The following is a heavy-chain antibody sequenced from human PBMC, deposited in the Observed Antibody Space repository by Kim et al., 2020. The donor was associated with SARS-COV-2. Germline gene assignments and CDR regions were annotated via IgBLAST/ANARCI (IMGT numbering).Heavy chain of an antibody. D-gene: IGHD1-26*01. J-gene: IGHJ6*02. CDR3: ARGATVIVGVNGGYYYYGMDV. CDR2: INTNTGNP. CDR1: GYTFTSYA. Sequence: ASVKVSCKASGYTFTSYAMNWVRQAPGQGLEWMGWINTNTGNPTYAQGFTGRFVFSLDTSVSTAYLQFSSLKAEDTAVYYCARGATVIVGVNGGYYYYGMDVWGQGTTVTVSS. V-gene: IGHV7-4-1*02.